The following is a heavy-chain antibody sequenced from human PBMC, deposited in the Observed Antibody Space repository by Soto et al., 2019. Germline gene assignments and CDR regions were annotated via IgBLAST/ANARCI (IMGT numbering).Heavy chain of an antibody. CDR1: VFTFSSCG. D-gene: IGHD2-15*01. J-gene: IGHJ6*02. Sequence: SLTLSCTPSVFTFSSCGMHWVRQAPDKGLEWVAVIWYDGSNKYYADSVKGRFTISRDNSKNTLYLQMNSLRAEDTAVYYCARAPPYRYCSGGSCYSLYGMDVWGQGTTVTVSS. CDR3: ARAPPYRYCSGGSCYSLYGMDV. V-gene: IGHV3-33*01. CDR2: IWYDGSNK.